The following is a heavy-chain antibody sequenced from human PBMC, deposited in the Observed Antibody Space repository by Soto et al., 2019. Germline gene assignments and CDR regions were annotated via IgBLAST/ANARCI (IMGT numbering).Heavy chain of an antibody. D-gene: IGHD3-3*01. CDR1: GGSFSGYY. CDR3: ARGRIMIFGLGESTHYFDY. V-gene: IGHV4-34*01. CDR2: INHSGST. J-gene: IGHJ4*02. Sequence: QVQLQQWGAGLLKPSETLSLTCAVYGGSFSGYYWSWIRQPPGKGLEWIGEINHSGSTNYNPSLKSLVTISVDTSKNQFTLKVSSVSAADTAVYYCARGRIMIFGLGESTHYFDYRGQGALVTVSS.